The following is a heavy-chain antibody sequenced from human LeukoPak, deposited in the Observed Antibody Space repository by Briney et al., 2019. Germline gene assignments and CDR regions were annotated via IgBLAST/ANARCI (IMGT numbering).Heavy chain of an antibody. CDR2: IYYSGST. V-gene: IGHV4-59*01. D-gene: IGHD5-12*01. CDR1: GCTISSYY. CDR3: ASLRKYSGYDFDY. J-gene: IGHJ4*02. Sequence: PSEALSLTCSVSGCTISSYYWSWIRQPPGKGLEWIGYIYYSGSTNYNPSLKSRVTISVDTSKNQFSLKLSSVTAADTAVYYCASLRKYSGYDFDYWGQGTLVTVSS.